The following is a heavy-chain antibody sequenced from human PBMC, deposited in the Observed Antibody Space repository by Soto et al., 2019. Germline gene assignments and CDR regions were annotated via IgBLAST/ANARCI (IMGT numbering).Heavy chain of an antibody. Sequence: EVQLFESAGGLVQPGGSLRLSCVASEFSFSGFAMSWVRQAPGKGLVWVSSITGTGVSIYYADSVRGRFTISRDNSKNTLYLQMSSLRAEDTARYYCAKDSIPYSSSYDLDHWGRGALVTVSS. CDR3: AKDSIPYSSSYDLDH. D-gene: IGHD6-6*01. CDR2: ITGTGVSI. J-gene: IGHJ4*02. CDR1: EFSFSGFA. V-gene: IGHV3-23*01.